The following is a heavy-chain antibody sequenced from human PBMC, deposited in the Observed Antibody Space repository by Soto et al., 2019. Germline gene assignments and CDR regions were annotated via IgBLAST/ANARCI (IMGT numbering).Heavy chain of an antibody. CDR3: ARVKVRFSEWLPPRYYYGMDV. CDR1: GYTFTSYD. D-gene: IGHD3-3*01. Sequence: ASVKVSCKASGYTFTSYDINCVRQATGQELECMGWMNPNSGNTGYAQKFQGRVTMTGNTSISTAYMELSSLRSEDKGGYYCARVKVRFSEWLPPRYYYGMDVWGQGTTVTVSS. V-gene: IGHV1-8*01. CDR2: MNPNSGNT. J-gene: IGHJ6*02.